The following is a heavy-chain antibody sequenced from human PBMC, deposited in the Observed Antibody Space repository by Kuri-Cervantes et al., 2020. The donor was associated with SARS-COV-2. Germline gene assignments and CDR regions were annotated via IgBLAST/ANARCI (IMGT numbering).Heavy chain of an antibody. J-gene: IGHJ6*02. V-gene: IGHV6-1*01. Sequence: LRLSCAISGDSVSSNSAAWNWIRQSPSRGLEWLGRTYFRSKWYNDYAVSVKSRITINPDTSKKQFSLQLNSVTPEDTAVYYCATGMVRGLIQSYYYGMDVWGQGTTVTVSS. CDR2: TYFRSKWYN. CDR3: ATGMVRGLIQSYYYGMDV. CDR1: GDSVSSNSAA. D-gene: IGHD3-10*01.